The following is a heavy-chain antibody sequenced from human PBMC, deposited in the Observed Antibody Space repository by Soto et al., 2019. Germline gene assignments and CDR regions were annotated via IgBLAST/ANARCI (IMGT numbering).Heavy chain of an antibody. CDR1: GDSISDNY. D-gene: IGHD4-17*01. Sequence: SETLSLTCTVSGDSISDNYWTWIRQPPGKGLEWIGYVHYSGNTNYNPSLKSRVTMAVDTSKNQFSLKLNSVTAADTAVYYCARQVTRLYYYYYMDVWGQGTTVTVSS. J-gene: IGHJ6*03. V-gene: IGHV4-59*08. CDR2: VHYSGNT. CDR3: ARQVTRLYYYYYMDV.